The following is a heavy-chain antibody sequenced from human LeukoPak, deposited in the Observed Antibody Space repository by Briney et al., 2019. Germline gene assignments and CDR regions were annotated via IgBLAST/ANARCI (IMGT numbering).Heavy chain of an antibody. J-gene: IGHJ4*02. CDR3: AGSYSSSAGFDY. V-gene: IGHV4-34*01. CDR1: GGSFSGYY. D-gene: IGHD6-13*01. Sequence: SETLSLTCAVYGGSFSGYYWCWICQPPATGLEWSGEINHSGSTNYNPSLKSRVTISVDTSKNQFSLKLSSVTAADTAVYYCAGSYSSSAGFDYWGQGTLVTVSS. CDR2: INHSGST.